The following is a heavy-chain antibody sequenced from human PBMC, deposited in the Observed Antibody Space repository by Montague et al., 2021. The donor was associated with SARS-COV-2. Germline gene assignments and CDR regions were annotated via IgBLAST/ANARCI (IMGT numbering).Heavy chain of an antibody. D-gene: IGHD1-1*01. V-gene: IGHV6-1*01. CDR3: TSGREGNYNVMDV. CDR2: TYYRSKWYN. CDR1: GDSVSSNSAT. Sequence: CAISGDSVSSNSATWNWVRQSPSRGLELLGRTYYRSKWYNDYAXXXRGRVTINPDTSKNQFSLQLNSVTPEDTAIYYSTSGREGNYNVMDVWGQGTTVTVSS. J-gene: IGHJ6*02.